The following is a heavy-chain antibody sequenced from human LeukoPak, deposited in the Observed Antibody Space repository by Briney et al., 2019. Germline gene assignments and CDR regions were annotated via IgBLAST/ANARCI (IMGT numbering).Heavy chain of an antibody. J-gene: IGHJ4*02. CDR1: GFSVTNY. CDR2: IYTDGTT. D-gene: IGHD3-22*01. V-gene: IGHV3-66*01. Sequence: GGSLRLSCAASGFSVTNYMTWVRQAPGKGLEWVSVIYTDGTTYYADSVKGRFTISRDNSKNTLYLQMNSLRAEDTAVYYCAKEWYHSSGRVFDYWGQGTLVTVSS. CDR3: AKEWYHSSGRVFDY.